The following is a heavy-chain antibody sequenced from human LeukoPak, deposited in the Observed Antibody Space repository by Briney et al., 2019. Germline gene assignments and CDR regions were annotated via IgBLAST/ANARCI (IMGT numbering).Heavy chain of an antibody. D-gene: IGHD3-3*01. Sequence: SETLSLTCTVSGGSINNYYWSWIRQPAGKGLEWIGRIYTSGSTNYNSSLKSRLTMSVGTSKNQFSLSLSSVTAADTAVYYCARDSVADYDFWSGYLNYWFDPWGQGTLVTVSS. J-gene: IGHJ5*02. CDR3: ARDSVADYDFWSGYLNYWFDP. CDR1: GGSINNYY. V-gene: IGHV4-4*07. CDR2: IYTSGST.